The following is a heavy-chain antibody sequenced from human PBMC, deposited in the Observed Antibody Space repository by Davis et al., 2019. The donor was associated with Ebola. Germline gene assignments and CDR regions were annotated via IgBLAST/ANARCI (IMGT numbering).Heavy chain of an antibody. Sequence: MPSETLSLTCTVASGSVNSNVYSWNWIRQSPEQGLEWIGFIYNRGTTNYNPSLNSRVTISKDTSRNQFSLELSSVTAADTAVYYCAALFSGSYLAYVDVWGKGTTVTVS. D-gene: IGHD1-26*01. CDR1: SGSVNSNVYS. V-gene: IGHV4-61*08. J-gene: IGHJ6*03. CDR3: AALFSGSYLAYVDV. CDR2: IYNRGTT.